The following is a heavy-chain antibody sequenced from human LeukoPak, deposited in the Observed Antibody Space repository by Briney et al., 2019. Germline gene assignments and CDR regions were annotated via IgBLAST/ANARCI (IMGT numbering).Heavy chain of an antibody. CDR2: ISAYNGNT. D-gene: IGHD3-9*01. CDR1: GYTFTSYG. J-gene: IGHJ3*02. Sequence: ASVEVSCKASGYTFTSYGISWVRQAPGQGLEWMGWISAYNGNTNYAQKLQGRVTMTTDTSTSTAYMELRSLRSDDTAVYYCARDSDILTGYYNINRDAFDIWGQGTMVTVSS. CDR3: ARDSDILTGYYNINRDAFDI. V-gene: IGHV1-18*04.